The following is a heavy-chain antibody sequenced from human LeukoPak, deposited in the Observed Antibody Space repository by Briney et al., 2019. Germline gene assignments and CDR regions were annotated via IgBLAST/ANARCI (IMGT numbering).Heavy chain of an antibody. Sequence: GGSLRLSCAASGFTLSSSAMHWVRQAPGKGLEWVSVIWYDGSNKYYADSVKGRFTISRDISKNTLYLQMNSLRAEDTAMYYCVGDVRGSTNRFDPWGQGILVTVSS. V-gene: IGHV3-33*01. J-gene: IGHJ5*02. CDR1: GFTLSSSA. CDR3: VGDVRGSTNRFDP. CDR2: IWYDGSNK. D-gene: IGHD3-10*02.